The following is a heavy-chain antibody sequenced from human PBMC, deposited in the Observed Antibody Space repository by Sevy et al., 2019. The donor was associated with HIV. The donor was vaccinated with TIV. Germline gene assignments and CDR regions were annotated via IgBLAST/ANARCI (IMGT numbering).Heavy chain of an antibody. D-gene: IGHD2-21*01. V-gene: IGHV3-72*01. CDR2: IRNRPNTYTT. CDR3: VRGPNCGVGGCQQISPYCLDV. CDR1: GFTFSDHY. J-gene: IGHJ6*03. Sequence: WGSLRLSCAASGFTFSDHYVDWVRQAPGKGLEWVGRIRNRPNTYTTEHAASVEGRFTISRDDSKNSLYLQMNSLKTEDSAVYYCVRGPNCGVGGCQQISPYCLDVWGKGATVTVSS.